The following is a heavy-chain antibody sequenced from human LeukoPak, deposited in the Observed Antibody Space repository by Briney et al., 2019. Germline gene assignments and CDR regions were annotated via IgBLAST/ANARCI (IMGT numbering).Heavy chain of an antibody. J-gene: IGHJ5*02. CDR3: ARDGNYYDSSGYYWYNWFDP. D-gene: IGHD3-22*01. Sequence: PSETLSLTCTVSDGSISSYYWSWIRQPAGKGLEWIGRIYTSGSTKYNPSLKSRVSMSVDVSRNQFSLKLSSVTAADTAVYYCARDGNYYDSSGYYWYNWFDPWGQGTLVTVSS. V-gene: IGHV4-4*07. CDR1: DGSISSYY. CDR2: IYTSGST.